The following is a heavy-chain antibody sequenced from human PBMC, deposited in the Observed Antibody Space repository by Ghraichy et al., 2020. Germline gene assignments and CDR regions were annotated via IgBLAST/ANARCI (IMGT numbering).Heavy chain of an antibody. V-gene: IGHV4-59*01. CDR3: ARDVVPSATKYGLDV. CDR1: GGSISSYY. J-gene: IGHJ6*02. Sequence: SETLSLTCTVSGGSISSYYWNWIRQPPGKGLEWIGYIYYSGSTNYNSSLKSRVTISVDPSKNQFSLKLSSVTAADTAVYYCARDVVPSATKYGLDVWAKGPRSPSH. CDR2: IYYSGST. D-gene: IGHD2-2*01.